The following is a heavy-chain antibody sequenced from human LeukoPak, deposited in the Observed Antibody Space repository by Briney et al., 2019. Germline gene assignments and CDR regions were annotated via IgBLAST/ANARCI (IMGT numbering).Heavy chain of an antibody. CDR2: ISVYNDNT. J-gene: IGHJ4*02. D-gene: IGHD3-22*01. V-gene: IGHV1-18*01. CDR3: ARDRRVRGYYDTSGYSCDY. CDR1: GYTFTGYG. Sequence: ASVKVSXKASGYTFTGYGITWVRQAPGQGLEWMGWISVYNDNTNYAQKFQGRVTMTTDTYTGTAYMELTSLRSDETAVYYCARDRRVRGYYDTSGYSCDYWGQGTLVTVSS.